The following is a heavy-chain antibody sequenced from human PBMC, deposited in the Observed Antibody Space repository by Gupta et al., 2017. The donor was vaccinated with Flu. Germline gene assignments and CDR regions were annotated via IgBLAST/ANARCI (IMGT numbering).Heavy chain of an antibody. CDR2: ISYDGSNK. V-gene: IGHV3-30*18. CDR1: SSYG. CDR3: ANSIAAGPDAFDI. D-gene: IGHD6-13*01. J-gene: IGHJ3*02. Sequence: SSYGMHWVRQAPGKGLEWVAVISYDGSNKYYADSVKGRFTISRDNSKNTLYLQMNSLRAEDTAVYYCANSIAAGPDAFDIWGQGTMVTVSS.